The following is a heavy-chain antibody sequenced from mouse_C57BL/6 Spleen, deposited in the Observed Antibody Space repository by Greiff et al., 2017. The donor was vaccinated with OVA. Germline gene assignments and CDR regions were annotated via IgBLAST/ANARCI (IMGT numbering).Heavy chain of an antibody. Sequence: QVQLQQPGAELVKPGASVKMSCKASGYTFTSYWITWVKQRPGQGLEWIGDIYPGSGSTNYNEKFKSKATLTVDTSSSTAYMQLSSLTSEDSAVYYCARITTVVGGDFDVWGTGTTVTVSS. CDR3: ARITTVVGGDFDV. V-gene: IGHV1-55*01. D-gene: IGHD1-1*01. J-gene: IGHJ1*03. CDR1: GYTFTSYW. CDR2: IYPGSGST.